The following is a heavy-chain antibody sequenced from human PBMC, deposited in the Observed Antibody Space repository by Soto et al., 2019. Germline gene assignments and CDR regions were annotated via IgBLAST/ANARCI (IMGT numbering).Heavy chain of an antibody. Sequence: SETLSLTCAVYNGSLSGYYWSWIRQPPGKGLEWIGEINDRGSANHNSSLKSRVTISADKSISTAYLQWSSLKASDTAMYYCARHPGDTMIRDYFDYWGQGTLVTVSS. CDR3: ARHPGDTMIRDYFDY. J-gene: IGHJ4*02. CDR1: NGSLSGYY. CDR2: INDRGSA. D-gene: IGHD3-22*01. V-gene: IGHV4-34*01.